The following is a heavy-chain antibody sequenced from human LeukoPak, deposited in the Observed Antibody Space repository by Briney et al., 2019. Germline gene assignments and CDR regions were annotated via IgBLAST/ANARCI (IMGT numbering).Heavy chain of an antibody. CDR1: GYSFTSYW. D-gene: IGHD6-13*01. CDR2: ISPGDSDT. CDR3: ARGGQQLVMGARVFDI. V-gene: IGHV5-51*01. Sequence: GESLKISCKGSGYSFTSYWIGWVRQMPGKGLEWTGIISPGDSDTRYSPSFQGQVTISADKSISTAYLQWSSMKASDTAMYYCARGGQQLVMGARVFDIWGQGTMVTVSS. J-gene: IGHJ3*02.